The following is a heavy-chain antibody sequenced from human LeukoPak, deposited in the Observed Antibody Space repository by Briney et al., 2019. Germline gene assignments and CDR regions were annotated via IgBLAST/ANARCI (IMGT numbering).Heavy chain of an antibody. CDR3: AKVTSGSYSPFDY. V-gene: IGHV3-23*01. J-gene: IGHJ4*02. CDR1: GFTFSIYA. D-gene: IGHD1-26*01. CDR2: ISGSGGST. Sequence: GGSLRLSCAASGFTFSIYAMSWVRQAPGKGLEWVSAISGSGGSTYYADSVKGRFSISGDNSKNTLYLQGNSLIVEDTAVYYCAKVTSGSYSPFDYWGQGTLVTVSS.